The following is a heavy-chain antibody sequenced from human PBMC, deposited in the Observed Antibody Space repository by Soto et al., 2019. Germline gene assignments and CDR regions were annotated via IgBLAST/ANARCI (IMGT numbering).Heavy chain of an antibody. Sequence: GESLKSSCKGSGYSFTSYWIGWGRQMPVKGLEWMGSIYPGDSDTRYSPSFQGQVTIPADKSISTAYLQSSSLKASDTAMYYCARHQLTISGTPTGYYHYGMDVSGQGTTVTVSS. V-gene: IGHV5-51*01. CDR1: GYSFTSYW. CDR2: IYPGDSDT. J-gene: IGHJ6*02. D-gene: IGHD2-8*02. CDR3: ARHQLTISGTPTGYYHYGMDV.